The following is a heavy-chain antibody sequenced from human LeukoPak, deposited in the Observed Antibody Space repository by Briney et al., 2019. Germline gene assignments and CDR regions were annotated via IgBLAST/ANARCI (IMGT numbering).Heavy chain of an antibody. CDR3: ARVCPPSGWSANYYYCGMDV. D-gene: IGHD6-19*01. J-gene: IGHJ6*02. Sequence: SETLSLTRTDSGGSLSSYYRSCIPDPPRKGLERSWHIYYSGSTNYNPSLKSRVTISVDTSKNQFSLKLSSVTAADTAVYYCARVCPPSGWSANYYYCGMDVWGQGTTVTVSS. CDR1: GGSLSSYY. CDR2: IYYSGST. V-gene: IGHV4-59*01.